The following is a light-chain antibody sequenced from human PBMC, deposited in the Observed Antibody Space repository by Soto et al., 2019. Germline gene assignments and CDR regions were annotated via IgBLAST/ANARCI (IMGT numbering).Light chain of an antibody. CDR2: AAS. CDR3: QQTDGTPQT. Sequence: DIQMTQSPSSLSAPVGDRVTISCRARQSIRNYVSWYQQKPGTAPKLLIRAASTLQSGVPSRFSGSGSGTDFTLTISSLQIEDFATYFCQQTDGTPQTFGQGTNVEI. J-gene: IGKJ1*01. V-gene: IGKV1-39*01. CDR1: QSIRNY.